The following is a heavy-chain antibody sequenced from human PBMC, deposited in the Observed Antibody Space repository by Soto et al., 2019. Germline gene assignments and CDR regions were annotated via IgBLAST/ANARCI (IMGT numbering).Heavy chain of an antibody. CDR2: ISHSGST. D-gene: IGHD5-18*01. CDR3: AREYTYGSNFFDC. Sequence: QVQLQESGPGLVKPSQTLSLSCTVSGGSISSAAYYWSWIRPHPGKGLEWIGYISHSGSTYSTPSLRSRVIISAATSKNQFSLNLTSGTAADTAVYYCAREYTYGSNFFDCWGQGALVTVSS. J-gene: IGHJ4*02. CDR1: GGSISSAAYY. V-gene: IGHV4-31*03.